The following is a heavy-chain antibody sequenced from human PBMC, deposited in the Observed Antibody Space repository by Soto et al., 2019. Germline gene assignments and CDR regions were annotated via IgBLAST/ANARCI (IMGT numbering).Heavy chain of an antibody. V-gene: IGHV3-7*03. CDR3: AKEGLDAYYFDY. CDR2: IKQDGSEK. D-gene: IGHD3-16*01. CDR1: GFTFSSYW. Sequence: GGSLRLSCAASGFTFSSYWMSWVRQAPGKGLEWVANIKQDGSEKYYVDSVKGRFTISRDNSKNTLYLQMNSLRAEDTAVYYCAKEGLDAYYFDYWGQGTLVTVSS. J-gene: IGHJ4*02.